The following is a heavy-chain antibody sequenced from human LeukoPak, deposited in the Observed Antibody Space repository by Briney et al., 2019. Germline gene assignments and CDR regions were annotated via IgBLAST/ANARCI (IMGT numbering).Heavy chain of an antibody. D-gene: IGHD3-10*01. CDR2: IIPIFGSA. V-gene: IGHV1-69*01. CDR3: ARDAGHYVSGKRYFVY. Sequence: GSSVKVSCKASGGTFSSYAISWVRQAPGQGLEWMGGIIPIFGSANYAQKFQGRASITADESTSTAYMELSSLRSEDTAVYYCARDAGHYVSGKRYFVYWGQGALVTVSS. J-gene: IGHJ4*02. CDR1: GGTFSSYA.